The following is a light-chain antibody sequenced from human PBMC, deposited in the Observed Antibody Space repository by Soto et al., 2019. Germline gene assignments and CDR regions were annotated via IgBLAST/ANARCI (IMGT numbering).Light chain of an antibody. V-gene: IGLV2-8*01. CDR3: SSYAANTNLV. CDR1: SSDIGGYNY. CDR2: AVS. Sequence: QSVLTQPPSASGSLGQSVTISCTGTSSDIGGYNYVSWYQQHPGKAPKLIIYAVSNRSSEVPGRFSGSKSGNTAPLTVSGLLAEDDADYFSSSYAANTNLVFGTGTKLTVL. J-gene: IGLJ1*01.